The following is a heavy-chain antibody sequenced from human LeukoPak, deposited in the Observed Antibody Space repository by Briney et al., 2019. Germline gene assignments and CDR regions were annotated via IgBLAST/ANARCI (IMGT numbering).Heavy chain of an antibody. CDR3: AQGARADTFWYFDL. V-gene: IGHV3-23*01. Sequence: HPGGSLRLSCAASGFTVSSNYMSWVRQAPGKGLEWVSCIRGSGATTFHADSVKGRFTISRDNSKNTLYLQMNGLRSEDTAVYYCAQGARADTFWYFDLWGRGTLVTVSS. CDR1: GFTVSSNY. D-gene: IGHD3-16*01. CDR2: IRGSGATT. J-gene: IGHJ2*01.